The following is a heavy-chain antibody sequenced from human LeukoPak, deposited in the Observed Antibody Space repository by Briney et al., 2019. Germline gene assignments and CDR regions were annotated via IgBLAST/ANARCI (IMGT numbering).Heavy chain of an antibody. D-gene: IGHD3-22*01. Sequence: ASVKVSCKASGYTFTSYGISWVRQAPGQGLEWMGRIIPILGIANYAQKFQGRVTITADKSTSTAYMELSSLRSEDTAVYYCASGPPNYYDSSGYYSPLLVFDYWGQGTLVTVSS. CDR2: IIPILGIA. V-gene: IGHV1-69*04. CDR3: ASGPPNYYDSSGYYSPLLVFDY. CDR1: GYTFTSYG. J-gene: IGHJ4*02.